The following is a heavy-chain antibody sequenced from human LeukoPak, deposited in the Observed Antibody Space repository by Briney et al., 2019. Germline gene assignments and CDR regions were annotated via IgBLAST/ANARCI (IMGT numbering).Heavy chain of an antibody. CDR3: ARGPRYFDY. J-gene: IGHJ4*02. V-gene: IGHV3-21*01. CDR2: ISLSSSYI. Sequence: GGSLRLSCGASGFTFSSYGMNWVRQAAGMGVEWVSSISLSSSYIYYADSVKGRFTISRDNAKNSLYLQMNSLRAEDTAVYYCARGPRYFDYWGQEALVTVSS. CDR1: GFTFSSYG.